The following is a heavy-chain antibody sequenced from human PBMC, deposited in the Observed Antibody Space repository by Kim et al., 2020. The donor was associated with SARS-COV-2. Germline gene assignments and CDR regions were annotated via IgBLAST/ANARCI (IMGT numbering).Heavy chain of an antibody. CDR3: ARRGYSYTYYYGMDV. D-gene: IGHD5-18*01. J-gene: IGHJ6*02. V-gene: IGHV4-34*01. Sequence: PALKSRVTISVETSKNQFSLKLGSVPAADTAVYYCARRGYSYTYYYGMDVWGQGTTVTVSS.